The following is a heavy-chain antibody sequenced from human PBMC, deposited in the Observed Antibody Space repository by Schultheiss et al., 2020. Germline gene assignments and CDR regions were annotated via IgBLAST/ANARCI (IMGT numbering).Heavy chain of an antibody. Sequence: SQTLSLTCAISGDSVSSNSAAWNWIRQSPSRGLEWLGRTYYRSKWYNDYAVSVKSRITINPDTSKNQFSLQLNSVTPEDTAVYYCARDLSYYGSGSYYNVPFMDVWGQWTTVTVSS. CDR1: GDSVSSNSAA. CDR2: TYYRSKWYN. CDR3: ARDLSYYGSGSYYNVPFMDV. J-gene: IGHJ6*02. V-gene: IGHV6-1*01. D-gene: IGHD3-10*01.